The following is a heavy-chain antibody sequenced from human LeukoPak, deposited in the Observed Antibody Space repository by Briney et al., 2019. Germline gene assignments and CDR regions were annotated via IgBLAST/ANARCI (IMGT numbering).Heavy chain of an antibody. J-gene: IGHJ4*02. CDR2: ITPKSGDT. Sequence: ASVKVSCNGSGYTFSDFYIHWVRQAPGQGLEYVGWITPKSGDTYSPQRFQGRVTMTRDASISTAYMELSSLRSDDTAVYFCARVRLADDRAWAYWGQGTLVTVSS. V-gene: IGHV1-2*02. CDR1: GYTFSDFY. D-gene: IGHD3-3*02. CDR3: ARVRLADDRAWAY.